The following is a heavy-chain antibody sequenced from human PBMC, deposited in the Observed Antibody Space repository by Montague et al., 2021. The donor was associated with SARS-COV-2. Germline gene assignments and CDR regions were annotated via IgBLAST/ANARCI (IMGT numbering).Heavy chain of an antibody. Sequence: SLRLSCAASGFTFSSYAMHWVRQAPGKGLEWVAVISYDGSNKYYADSVKGRFTISRDNSKNTLYLQMNSLRAEDTAVYYGARVLGGYYGMDVWGQGTTVTVSS. CDR1: GFTFSSYA. J-gene: IGHJ6*02. V-gene: IGHV3-30-3*01. CDR3: ARVLGGYYGMDV. CDR2: ISYDGSNK. D-gene: IGHD2/OR15-2a*01.